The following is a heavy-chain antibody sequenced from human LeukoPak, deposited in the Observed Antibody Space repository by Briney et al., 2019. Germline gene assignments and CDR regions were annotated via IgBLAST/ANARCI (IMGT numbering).Heavy chain of an antibody. D-gene: IGHD1-26*01. CDR3: AKGYSWSYYGDY. J-gene: IGHJ4*02. CDR2: ISGSGGST. V-gene: IGHV3-23*01. Sequence: GESLTLSCAASGFTFSSYAMSWGRQAPGKRVVWVSAISGSGGSTYYAPSVKGRFTISRDNSKNTLYLQMNSLRAEDTAVYYCAKGYSWSYYGDYWGQGTLVTVSS. CDR1: GFTFSSYA.